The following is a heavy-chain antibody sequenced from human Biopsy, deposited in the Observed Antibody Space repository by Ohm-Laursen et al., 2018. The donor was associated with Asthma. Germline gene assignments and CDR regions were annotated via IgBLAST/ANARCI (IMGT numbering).Heavy chain of an antibody. CDR3: ASGPQWSGLDV. J-gene: IGHJ6*02. V-gene: IGHV4-34*01. Sequence: TLSLTCTYRGSFRGYVWTWIRQPPGKGLEWIGEIPQGGATTFNPSLKSRVTISIDPSKSQLSLRRTSMTAADTAVYYCASGPQWSGLDVWGQGTTVTVSS. D-gene: IGHD2-8*01. CDR2: IPQGGAT. CDR1: RGSFRGYV.